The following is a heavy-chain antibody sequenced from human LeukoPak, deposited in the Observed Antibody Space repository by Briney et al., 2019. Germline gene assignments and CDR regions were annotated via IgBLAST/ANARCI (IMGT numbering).Heavy chain of an antibody. Sequence: GGSLRLSCAASGFTFSSYAMHWVRQAPGKGLEWVAVISYDGSNKYYADSVKGRFTISRDNSKNTLYLQMNSLRAEDTAVYYCARERQEYHYDSSGPFDYWGQGTLVTVSS. V-gene: IGHV3-30-3*01. CDR1: GFTFSSYA. D-gene: IGHD3-22*01. CDR3: ARERQEYHYDSSGPFDY. J-gene: IGHJ4*02. CDR2: ISYDGSNK.